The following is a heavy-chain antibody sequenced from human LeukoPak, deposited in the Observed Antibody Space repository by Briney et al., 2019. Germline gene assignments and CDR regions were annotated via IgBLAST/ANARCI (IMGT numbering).Heavy chain of an antibody. CDR2: IVVGSGNT. J-gene: IGHJ4*02. D-gene: IGHD2-21*01. V-gene: IGHV1-58*02. CDR3: AADQTGVGYCDGDCYSY. CDR1: GFTFTSSA. Sequence: SVKVSCKASGFTFTSSAIQWVRQARGQRLEWIGWIVVGSGNTNYAQKFQERVTITRDMSTSTAYMELSSLRSEETAVYYCAADQTGVGYCDGDCYSYWGQGALVTVSS.